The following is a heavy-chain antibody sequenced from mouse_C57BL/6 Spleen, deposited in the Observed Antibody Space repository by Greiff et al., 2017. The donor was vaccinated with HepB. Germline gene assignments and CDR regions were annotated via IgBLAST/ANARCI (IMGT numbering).Heavy chain of an antibody. CDR3: AKRKGYAMDN. Sequence: EVKLMESGGGLVKPGGSLKLSCAASGFTFSDYGMHWVRQAPEKGLEWVVYISSGSSTIYYADTVKGRFTISRDNAKNTLCLQMTRLRSEDTAMYFCAKRKGYAMDNWGQGTSVTVSS. J-gene: IGHJ4*01. CDR2: ISSGSSTI. CDR1: GFTFSDYG. D-gene: IGHD1-3*01. V-gene: IGHV5-17*01.